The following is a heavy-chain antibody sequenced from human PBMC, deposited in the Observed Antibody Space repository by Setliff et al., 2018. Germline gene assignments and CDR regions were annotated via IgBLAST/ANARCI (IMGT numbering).Heavy chain of an antibody. J-gene: IGHJ3*01. CDR3: ARFGGSCSSSSCYASDL. V-gene: IGHV1-18*01. Sequence: ASVKVSCKASGYIFTTYGFNWVRQAPGQGLEWMGMISTYTGKTTYAQKFQGRVTMTTDTSTGTGYMELRSLRSDDTAVYFCARFGGSCSSSSCYASDLWGQETRVTVSS. CDR2: ISTYTGKT. D-gene: IGHD2-2*01. CDR1: GYIFTTYG.